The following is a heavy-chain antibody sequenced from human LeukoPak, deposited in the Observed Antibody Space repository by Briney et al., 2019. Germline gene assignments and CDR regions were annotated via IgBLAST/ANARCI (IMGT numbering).Heavy chain of an antibody. J-gene: IGHJ4*02. V-gene: IGHV3-21*01. CDR1: GFTFSSYG. CDR3: ARDLDFAYYDFWSGYSPAKKYFDY. D-gene: IGHD3-3*01. CDR2: ISSSSSYI. Sequence: GGSLRLSCAASGFTFSSYGMHWVRQAPGKGLEWVSSISSSSSYIYYADSVKGRFTISRDNAKNSLYLQMNSLRAEDTAVYYCARDLDFAYYDFWSGYSPAKKYFDYWGQGTLVTVSS.